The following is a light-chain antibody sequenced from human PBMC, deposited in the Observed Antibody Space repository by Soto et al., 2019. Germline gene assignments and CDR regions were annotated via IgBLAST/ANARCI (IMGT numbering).Light chain of an antibody. CDR1: QSVRSNY. J-gene: IGKJ3*01. CDR2: GAS. CDR3: QQYGDSPET. Sequence: EIVMTQSPATLSVSPGDRATLSCRASQSVRSNYLAWYQQKPGQAPRLLIFGASSRATGIPDRFSGSGSGTDFSLTISRLEPEDFAVYYCQQYGDSPETFGPGTKVDIK. V-gene: IGKV3-20*01.